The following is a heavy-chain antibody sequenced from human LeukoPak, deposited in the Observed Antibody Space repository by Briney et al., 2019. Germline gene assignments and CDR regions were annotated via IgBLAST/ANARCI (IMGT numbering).Heavy chain of an antibody. D-gene: IGHD3-10*01. CDR2: IYHSGST. Sequence: SETLSLTCTVSGYSISSGYYWGWIRQPPGKGLEWIGSIYHSGSTYYNPSLKSRVTISVDTSKNQFSLKLSSVTAADTAVYFCARAAELTQFGENVFDVWGQGTVVVVSS. CDR3: ARAAELTQFGENVFDV. V-gene: IGHV4-38-2*02. CDR1: GYSISSGYY. J-gene: IGHJ3*01.